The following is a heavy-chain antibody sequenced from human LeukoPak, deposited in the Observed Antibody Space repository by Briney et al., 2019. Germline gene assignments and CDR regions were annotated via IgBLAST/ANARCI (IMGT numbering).Heavy chain of an antibody. Sequence: GGSLRLSCTASGFTFSSYWMTWVRQAPGKGLEWVSVISGSGGLTYHADSVKGRFTVSRDNSKNTLYLQMNSLRAEDTAVYSCAKGYYDYIWGSYRSDAFDIWGQGTMVTVSS. CDR3: AKGYYDYIWGSYRSDAFDI. J-gene: IGHJ3*02. CDR2: ISGSGGLT. CDR1: GFTFSSYW. D-gene: IGHD3-16*02. V-gene: IGHV3-23*01.